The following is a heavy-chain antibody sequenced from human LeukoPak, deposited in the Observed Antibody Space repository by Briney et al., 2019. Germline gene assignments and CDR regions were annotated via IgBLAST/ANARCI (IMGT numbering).Heavy chain of an antibody. CDR2: ISSSSSYI. V-gene: IGHV3-21*01. CDR1: GISFSNYS. D-gene: IGHD6-19*01. J-gene: IGHJ4*02. Sequence: GGSLRLSCAASGISFSNYSMNWVRQAPGKGLEWVSLISSSSSYIYYADSVKGRFTISRDNAKNSLYLQMNSLRAEDTAVYYCARASIRYSSGWSREEDYWGQGTLVTVSS. CDR3: ARASIRYSSGWSREEDY.